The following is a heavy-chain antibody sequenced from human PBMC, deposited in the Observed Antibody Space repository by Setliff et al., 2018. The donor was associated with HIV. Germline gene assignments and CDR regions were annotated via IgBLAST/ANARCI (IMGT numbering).Heavy chain of an antibody. Sequence: PSETLSLTCYVTDDPISSYYWSWVRQPAGKGLEWIGRLYVSGDTNYNPSLKSRVTMSLDTSKKHFSLKLSSVTAADTAVYYCASALKEGYSYGYPFDFWGQGTLVTVSS. CDR2: LYVSGDT. CDR3: ASALKEGYSYGYPFDF. J-gene: IGHJ4*02. CDR1: DDPISSYY. D-gene: IGHD5-18*01. V-gene: IGHV4-4*07.